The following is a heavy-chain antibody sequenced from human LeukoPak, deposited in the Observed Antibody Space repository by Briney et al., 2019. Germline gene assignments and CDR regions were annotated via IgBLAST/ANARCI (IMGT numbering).Heavy chain of an antibody. Sequence: ESGPALVKPTQTLTLTCTFSGFSLSTSGMCVSWIRQPPGKALEWLALIDWDDDKYYSTSLETRLTISKDTSKNQVVLTMTNMDPVDTATYYCARNTYRRRWFDPWGQGTLVTVSS. J-gene: IGHJ5*02. CDR3: ARNTYRRRWFDP. D-gene: IGHD4-11*01. V-gene: IGHV2-70*01. CDR2: IDWDDDK. CDR1: GFSLSTSGMC.